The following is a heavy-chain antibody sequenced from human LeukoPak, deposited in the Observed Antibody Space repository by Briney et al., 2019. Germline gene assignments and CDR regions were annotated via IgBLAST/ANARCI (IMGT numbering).Heavy chain of an antibody. CDR1: GFTFSDYY. CDR3: ASDIVATSGDF. J-gene: IGHJ4*02. Sequence: AGSLRLSCAASGFTFSDYYMSWIRQAPGKGLEWVAYITSSGDDIYYADSVKGRFTISRDNAKNALFLRMSSLRVEDTATYYCASDIVATSGDFWGQGTLVSVSS. V-gene: IGHV3-11*01. D-gene: IGHD5-12*01. CDR2: ITSSGDDI.